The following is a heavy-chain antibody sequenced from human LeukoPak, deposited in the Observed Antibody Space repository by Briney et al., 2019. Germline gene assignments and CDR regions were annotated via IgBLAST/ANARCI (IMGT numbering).Heavy chain of an antibody. CDR3: ATVSSSSPHY. CDR1: GFTVSSDY. J-gene: IGHJ4*02. V-gene: IGHV3-66*02. CDR2: LCTGGSI. Sequence: PGGSLRLSCAVSGFTVSSDYMSWVRQAPGKGLEWVSVLCTGGSISYADSVKGRFTISRDNSKNTLYLQMNSLRAEDTAVYYCATVSSSSPHYWGQGTLVTVSS. D-gene: IGHD6-6*01.